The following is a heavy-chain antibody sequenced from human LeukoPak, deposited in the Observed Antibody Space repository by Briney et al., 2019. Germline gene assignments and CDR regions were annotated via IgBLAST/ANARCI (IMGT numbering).Heavy chain of an antibody. CDR2: ISWNSGSI. V-gene: IGHV3-9*01. CDR1: GFTFDDYA. D-gene: IGHD3-9*01. Sequence: GGSLRLSCAASGFTFDDYAMHWVRQAPGKGLEWVSGISWNSGSIGYADSVKGRFTISRDNAKNSLYLQMNSLRAEDTALYYCARARYDILTGYRYYFDYWGQGTLVTVSS. J-gene: IGHJ4*02. CDR3: ARARYDILTGYRYYFDY.